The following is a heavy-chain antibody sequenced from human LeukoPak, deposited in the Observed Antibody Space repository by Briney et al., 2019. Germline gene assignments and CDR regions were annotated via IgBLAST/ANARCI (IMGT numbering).Heavy chain of an antibody. CDR1: GSSISSSRYY. J-gene: IGHJ4*02. D-gene: IGHD5-18*01. Sequence: SETLSLTSTVPGSSISSSRYYWGWIRQPPGKGLECQGSIYYSGSPYYNPSLKSRVTISVDTSKNQFSLKLSSVTAADTAVYYCARRTRGYSYGSLDYWGQGTLVTVSS. V-gene: IGHV4-39*01. CDR3: ARRTRGYSYGSLDY. CDR2: IYYSGSP.